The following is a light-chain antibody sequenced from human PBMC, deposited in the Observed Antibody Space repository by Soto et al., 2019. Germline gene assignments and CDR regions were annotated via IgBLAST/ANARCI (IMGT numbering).Light chain of an antibody. CDR3: LHLHNYPPFT. CDR2: GTF. J-gene: IGKJ3*01. V-gene: IGKV1-9*01. CDR1: QDIQTY. Sequence: IQLTQSPSSLSASVGDRVSITCRASQDIQTYLAWYQQKRGEAPKLLISGTFTLQSGVPSRCNGSGSGTDFTLAISRLQPEYFATDYCLHLHNYPPFTFGPGTKVDLE.